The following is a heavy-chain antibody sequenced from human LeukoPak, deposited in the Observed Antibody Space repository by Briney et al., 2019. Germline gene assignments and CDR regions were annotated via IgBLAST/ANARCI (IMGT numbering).Heavy chain of an antibody. V-gene: IGHV3-23*01. D-gene: IGHD6-19*01. CDR1: GFTFSSYA. Sequence: GGSLRLSCAASGFTFSSYAMSWVRQAPGKGLEWVSAISGSGGSIYYADSVKGRFTISRDNANNFLYLQVSSLRAEDTAVYYCATGYTSGTRIDYWGQGTLVSASS. CDR2: ISGSGGSI. J-gene: IGHJ4*02. CDR3: ATGYTSGTRIDY.